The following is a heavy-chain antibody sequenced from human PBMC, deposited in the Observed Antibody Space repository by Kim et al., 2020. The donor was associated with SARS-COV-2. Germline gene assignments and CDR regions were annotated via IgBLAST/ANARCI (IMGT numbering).Heavy chain of an antibody. V-gene: IGHV4-31*01. CDR1: GGSISSGRFH. CDR3: ARGIYGDYNTYWYLDL. J-gene: IGHJ2*01. D-gene: IGHD4-17*01. CDR2: IYYSGVT. Sequence: SETLSLTCTVSGGSISSGRFHWSWIRQRPGKGLEWLGYIYYSGVTYYNPSLESQVTMSVDTSKNQFSLNLNSVTAADTAVYYCARGIYGDYNTYWYLDLWSRGTLVTVSS.